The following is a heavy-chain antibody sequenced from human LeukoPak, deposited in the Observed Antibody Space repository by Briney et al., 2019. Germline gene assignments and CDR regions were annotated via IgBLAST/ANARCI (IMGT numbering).Heavy chain of an antibody. J-gene: IGHJ6*02. CDR3: ARHTYYYYGMDV. CDR2: IYYSGST. Sequence: SETLSLTCTVSGGSISSYYWSWLRQPPGQGLEWIGYIYYSGSTNYNPSLKSRVTISVDTSKNQFSLKLSSVTAADTAVYYCARHTYYYYGMDVWGQGTTVTVSS. CDR1: GGSISSYY. V-gene: IGHV4-59*08.